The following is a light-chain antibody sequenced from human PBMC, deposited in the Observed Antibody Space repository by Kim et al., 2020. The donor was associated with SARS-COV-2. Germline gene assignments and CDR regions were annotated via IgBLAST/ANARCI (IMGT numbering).Light chain of an antibody. CDR3: SSRDSIGDHYV. CDR1: SLRNDN. V-gene: IGLV3-19*01. Sequence: RHTVRSTCQGDSLRNDNSCQHKQRPGPAPVFDSYDNNTRPSGIPYPCSGSSSGDTSSITITGAQAEDEADYYCSSRDSIGDHYVFGGGTQLTVL. J-gene: IGLJ2*01. CDR2: DNN.